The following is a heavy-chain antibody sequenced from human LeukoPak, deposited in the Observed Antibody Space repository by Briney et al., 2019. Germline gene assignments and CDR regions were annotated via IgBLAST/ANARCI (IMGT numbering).Heavy chain of an antibody. CDR1: GFTFSSYN. D-gene: IGHD1-26*01. CDR3: ASQRVGSRSLDY. V-gene: IGHV3-48*02. J-gene: IGHJ4*02. CDR2: ISSTGSTI. Sequence: GGSLILSCVASGFTFSSYNMNWFRQAPGKGLEWVSLISSTGSTINYADSVKGRFTISRDNAKNSLYLQMNNLRDEDTAVYYCASQRVGSRSLDYWGQGTLVTVSS.